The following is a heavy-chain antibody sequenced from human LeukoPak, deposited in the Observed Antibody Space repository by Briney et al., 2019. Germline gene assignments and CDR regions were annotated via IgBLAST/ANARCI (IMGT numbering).Heavy chain of an antibody. CDR3: ARNRGYYYDSSGYLFDY. J-gene: IGHJ4*02. D-gene: IGHD3-22*01. CDR2: IDYSGST. Sequence: SETLSLTCTVSGGSISSYYWSWIRQPPGKGLEWIGYIDYSGSTNYNPSLKSRVTISVDTSKNQFSLKLSSVTAADTAVYYCARNRGYYYDSSGYLFDYWGQGTLVTVSS. CDR1: GGSISSYY. V-gene: IGHV4-59*08.